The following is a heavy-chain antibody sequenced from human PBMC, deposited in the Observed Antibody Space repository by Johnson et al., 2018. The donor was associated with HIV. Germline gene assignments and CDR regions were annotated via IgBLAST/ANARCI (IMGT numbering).Heavy chain of an antibody. CDR2: ISYDGSNK. CDR3: ARDLVDAVIVVFGAFDI. V-gene: IGHV3-30*04. J-gene: IGHJ3*02. D-gene: IGHD3-22*01. CDR1: GFTFSDYA. Sequence: QVQLVESGGGVVQPGRSLRLSCAASGFTFSDYAMHWVRQAPGKWLEWVAVISYDGSNKYYADSVKGRITLSRDNAKNSLYLQMNSLRAEDTALYYCARDLVDAVIVVFGAFDIWGQGTMVTVSS.